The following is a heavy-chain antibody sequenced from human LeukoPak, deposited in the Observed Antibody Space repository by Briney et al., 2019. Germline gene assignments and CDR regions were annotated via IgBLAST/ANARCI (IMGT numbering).Heavy chain of an antibody. CDR2: IWYDGSNK. Sequence: GGSLRLSCAASGFAFSSYGMHWVRQAPGKGLEWVAVIWYDGSNKYYADSVKGRFTISRDNSKNTLYLQMNSLRAEDTAVYYCARDRVVWFGTDAFDIWGQGTMVTVSS. D-gene: IGHD3-10*01. V-gene: IGHV3-33*01. CDR3: ARDRVVWFGTDAFDI. J-gene: IGHJ3*02. CDR1: GFAFSSYG.